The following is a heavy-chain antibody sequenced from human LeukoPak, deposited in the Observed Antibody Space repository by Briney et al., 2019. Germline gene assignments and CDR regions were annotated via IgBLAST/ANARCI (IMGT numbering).Heavy chain of an antibody. CDR2: ISYDGSNK. Sequence: GGSLRLSCAASGFTFSSYAMHWVRQAPGKGLEWVAVISYDGSNKYYADSVKGRFTISRDNSKNTLCLQMNSLRAEDTAVYYCAREGGGIVVVVAFYGMDVWGQGTTVTVSS. J-gene: IGHJ6*02. CDR1: GFTFSSYA. V-gene: IGHV3-30-3*01. D-gene: IGHD2-15*01. CDR3: AREGGGIVVVVAFYGMDV.